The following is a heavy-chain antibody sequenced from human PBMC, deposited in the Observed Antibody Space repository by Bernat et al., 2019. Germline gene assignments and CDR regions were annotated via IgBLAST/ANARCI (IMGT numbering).Heavy chain of an antibody. J-gene: IGHJ4*02. CDR2: ILYDGSNK. CDR1: GFTFSSYA. Sequence: QVQLVESGGGVVQPGRSLRLSCAASGFTFSSYAMHWVRQAPGKGLEWVAVILYDGSNKYYADSVKGRFTISRDNSKNTLYLQMNSLRAEDTAVYYCARAGSRQQWLVPFDYWGQGTLVTVSS. CDR3: ARAGSRQQWLVPFDY. V-gene: IGHV3-30-3*01. D-gene: IGHD6-19*01.